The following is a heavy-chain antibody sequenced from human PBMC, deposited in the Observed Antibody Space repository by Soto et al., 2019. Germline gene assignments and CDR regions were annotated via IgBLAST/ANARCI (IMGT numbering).Heavy chain of an antibody. V-gene: IGHV3-30*18. CDR2: ISYDGSNK. CDR3: AKGLVRVRFLEGVFDP. D-gene: IGHD3-3*01. CDR1: GFTFSSYG. Sequence: GGSLRLSCAASGFTFSSYGMHWVRQAPGKGLEWVAVISYDGSNKYYADSVKGRFTISRDNSKNTLYLQMNSLRAEDTAVYYCAKGLVRVRFLEGVFDPWGQGTLVTVSS. J-gene: IGHJ5*02.